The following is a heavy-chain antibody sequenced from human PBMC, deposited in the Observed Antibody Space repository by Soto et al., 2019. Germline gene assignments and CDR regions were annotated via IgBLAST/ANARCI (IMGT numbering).Heavy chain of an antibody. V-gene: IGHV3-30*03. D-gene: IGHD3-10*01. CDR1: DFDFSSYG. J-gene: IGHJ4*02. CDR2: SSYDGRET. CDR3: ARDSGWPILNFDN. Sequence: GGALRLSCAASDFDFSSYGIHWVRQAPGKGLEWVAASSYDGRETFYADSAKGRFTVSKEMSKNTAFLQMNALRHEDTAVYFCARDSGWPILNFDNWGQGTPVTVSS.